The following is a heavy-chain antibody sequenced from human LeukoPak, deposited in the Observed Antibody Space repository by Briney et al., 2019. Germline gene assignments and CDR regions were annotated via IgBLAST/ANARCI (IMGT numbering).Heavy chain of an antibody. CDR2: MSYDGSNK. D-gene: IGHD7-27*01. V-gene: IGHV3-30*04. Sequence: GGSLRLSCAASGFTFSNFAMHWVRQAPGKGLEWVAMMSYDGSNKYTDSVKGRFPISRDNSKNMVDLYMSNLKIEDTAVYYCARDSWGFDFWGQGTLVTVSS. J-gene: IGHJ4*02. CDR1: GFTFSNFA. CDR3: ARDSWGFDF.